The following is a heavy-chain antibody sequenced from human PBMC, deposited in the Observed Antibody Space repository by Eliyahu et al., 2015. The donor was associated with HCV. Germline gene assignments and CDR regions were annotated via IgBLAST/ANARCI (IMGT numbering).Heavy chain of an antibody. CDR3: TTKLLMVYALMGGYGMDV. CDR2: IKSKTDGGTT. Sequence: EVQLVESGGGLVKPGGSLRLSCAAXGFTFSNAWMNWVRQAPGKGLEWVGRIKSKTDGGTTDYAAPVKGRFTISRDDSKNTLYLQMNSLKTEDTAVYYCTTKLLMVYALMGGYGMDVWGQGTTVTVSS. V-gene: IGHV3-15*07. D-gene: IGHD2-8*01. J-gene: IGHJ6*02. CDR1: GFTFSNAW.